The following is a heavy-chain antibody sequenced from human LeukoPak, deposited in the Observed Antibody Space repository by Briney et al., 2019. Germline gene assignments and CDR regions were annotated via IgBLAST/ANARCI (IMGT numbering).Heavy chain of an antibody. Sequence: GGSLRLSCAASGFTVSSNYMSWVRQAPGKGLEWVSLIYSGGNTYYADSVKGRFIISRDDSKNTVYLQMNSLKSEDTAVYYCIAERGTYYVYWGQGTLVTVSS. CDR3: IAERGTYYVY. CDR2: IYSGGNT. D-gene: IGHD1-26*01. V-gene: IGHV3-66*01. J-gene: IGHJ4*02. CDR1: GFTVSSNY.